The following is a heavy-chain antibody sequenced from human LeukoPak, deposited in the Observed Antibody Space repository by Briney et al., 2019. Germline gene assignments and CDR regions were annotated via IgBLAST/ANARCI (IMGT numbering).Heavy chain of an antibody. J-gene: IGHJ3*02. CDR2: IYYSGST. D-gene: IGHD6-6*01. CDR3: ARNEYSSSPYAFDI. CDR1: GGSISSYY. Sequence: KPSETLSLTCTVSGGSISSYYWSWIRQPPGKGLEWIGYIYYSGSTNYNPSLKSRVTISVDTSKNQFSLKLSSVTAADTAVYYCARNEYSSSPYAFDIWGQGTMLTVSS. V-gene: IGHV4-59*01.